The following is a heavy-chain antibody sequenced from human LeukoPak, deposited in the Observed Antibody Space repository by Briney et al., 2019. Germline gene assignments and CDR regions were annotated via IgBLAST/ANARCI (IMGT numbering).Heavy chain of an antibody. D-gene: IGHD3-10*01. CDR2: ILHDGINK. CDR3: ARVTGPTSTVVRGVIIPAFEY. J-gene: IGHJ4*02. Sequence: GGSLRLSCAASGFTFGTYVMHWVRQAPGKGLEWVAVILHDGINKYYADSVKGRFTISRDNSKNTLYLQMNSLRAEDTAVYYCARVTGPTSTVVRGVIIPAFEYWGQGTLVTVSS. V-gene: IGHV3-30*12. CDR1: GFTFGTYV.